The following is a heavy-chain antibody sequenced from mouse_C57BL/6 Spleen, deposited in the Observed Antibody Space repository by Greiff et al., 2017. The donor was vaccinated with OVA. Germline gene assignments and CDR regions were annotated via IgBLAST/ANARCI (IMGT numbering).Heavy chain of an antibody. CDR2: ISYDGSN. CDR1: GYSFTSGYY. J-gene: IGHJ1*03. V-gene: IGHV3-6*01. Sequence: EVKLMESGPGLVKPSQSLSLTCSVTGYSFTSGYYWNWIRQSPGNKLEWMGYISYDGSNNYNPSLKNRISITPDTSKNHFFLKLNSLTTEDTAAYDGARLVYYGNYWYFDVWGTGTTVTVSS. D-gene: IGHD2-1*01. CDR3: ARLVYYGNYWYFDV.